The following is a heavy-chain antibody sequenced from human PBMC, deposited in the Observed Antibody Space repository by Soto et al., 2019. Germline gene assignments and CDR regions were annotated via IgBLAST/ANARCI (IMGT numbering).Heavy chain of an antibody. CDR3: VRDWQLSP. CDR2: ISGHNGNT. D-gene: IGHD1-1*01. J-gene: IGHJ5*02. V-gene: IGHV1-18*01. CDR1: GYTLTNYG. Sequence: QVQLVQSGDEVKKTGASVKVSCRASGYTLTNYGISWVRQAPGQGLFWMGWISGHNGNTLYAQNVLGRLTLTIDTATNTAYMELMSLKIADTAMYYCVRDWQLSPLGQGTLVTVAS.